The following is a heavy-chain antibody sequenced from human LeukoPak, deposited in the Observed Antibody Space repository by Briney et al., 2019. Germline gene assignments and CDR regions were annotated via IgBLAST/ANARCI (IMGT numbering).Heavy chain of an antibody. V-gene: IGHV3-7*01. CDR3: ARDWRDSSGKFPNDAFDI. J-gene: IGHJ3*02. CDR1: GFTFSSYW. D-gene: IGHD3-22*01. CDR2: IKQDGSEK. Sequence: GGSLRLSCAASGFTFSSYWMNWVRQAPGKGLEWVANIKQDGSEKYYVDSAKGRFTISRDNAKNSLYLQMNSLRAEDTAVYYCARDWRDSSGKFPNDAFDIWGQGTLVTVSS.